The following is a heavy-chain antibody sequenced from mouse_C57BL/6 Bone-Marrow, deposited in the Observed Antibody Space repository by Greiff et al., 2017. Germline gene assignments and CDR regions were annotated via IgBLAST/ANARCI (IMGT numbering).Heavy chain of an antibody. V-gene: IGHV8-8*01. Sequence: QVTLKESGPGILQPSQTLSLTCSFSGFSLSTFGMGVGWIRQPSGKGLEWLAHIWWDDDKYYNPALKSRLTISKDTSKNQVFLKIANVDTADTATYYCARPRHYGSSYDWYFDVWGTGTTVTVSS. J-gene: IGHJ1*03. CDR1: GFSLSTFGMG. CDR3: ARPRHYGSSYDWYFDV. D-gene: IGHD1-1*01. CDR2: IWWDDDK.